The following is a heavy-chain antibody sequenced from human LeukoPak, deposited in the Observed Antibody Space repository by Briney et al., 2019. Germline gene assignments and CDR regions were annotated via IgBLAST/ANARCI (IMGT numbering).Heavy chain of an antibody. V-gene: IGHV1-24*01. J-gene: IGHJ4*02. CDR1: GYTFTEVS. CDR3: ARDGSIAVAGLSDY. Sequence: ASVKVSCKVSGYTFTEVSMHWVRQAPGKGLEWMGGFDPEDGEAIYAQKLQGRVTMTTDTSTSTAYMELRSLRSDDTAVYYCARDGSIAVAGLSDYWGQGTLVTVSS. CDR2: FDPEDGEA. D-gene: IGHD6-19*01.